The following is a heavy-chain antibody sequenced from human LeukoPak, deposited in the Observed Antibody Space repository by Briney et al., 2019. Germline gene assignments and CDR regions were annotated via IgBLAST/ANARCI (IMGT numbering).Heavy chain of an antibody. CDR1: GGSITSYY. V-gene: IGHV4-59*01. Sequence: PSETLSLTCTVSGGSITSYYWSWIRQPPGSGLEWIGYVYYSGSTNYNPSLKSRVTISVDTSKTQFSLKLSSVTAADTAVYYCARAYGSGSYAYYYGLDVWGQGTTATVSS. CDR2: VYYSGST. J-gene: IGHJ6*02. CDR3: ARAYGSGSYAYYYGLDV. D-gene: IGHD3-10*01.